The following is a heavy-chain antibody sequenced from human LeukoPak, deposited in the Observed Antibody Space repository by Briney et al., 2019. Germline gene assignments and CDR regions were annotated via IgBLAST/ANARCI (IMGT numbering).Heavy chain of an antibody. D-gene: IGHD2-2*01. CDR3: ARGAGYCSSTSCPIYFDY. Sequence: ASVKLSCKSSGYTFTSCGISWVRQAPGQGLEWMGGISAYNGNTNYAQKLQGRVTMTTDTSTSTAYMELRSLRSDDTAVYYCARGAGYCSSTSCPIYFDYWGQGTLVTVSS. CDR2: ISAYNGNT. V-gene: IGHV1-18*04. J-gene: IGHJ4*02. CDR1: GYTFTSCG.